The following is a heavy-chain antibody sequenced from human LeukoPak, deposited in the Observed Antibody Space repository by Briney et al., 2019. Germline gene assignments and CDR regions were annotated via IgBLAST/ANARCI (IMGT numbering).Heavy chain of an antibody. CDR3: AREEQYNNFFDY. Sequence: ASVKVSCKASGYTLTDYYIHWVRQAPGQGLEWMGWINPNSGDTTYAQKFQGRVTVTRDTSISSAYMDLSRLNSGDTAVYFCAREEQYNNFFDYWGPGTLVTVSS. CDR2: INPNSGDT. CDR1: GYTLTDYY. J-gene: IGHJ4*02. V-gene: IGHV1-2*02. D-gene: IGHD1/OR15-1a*01.